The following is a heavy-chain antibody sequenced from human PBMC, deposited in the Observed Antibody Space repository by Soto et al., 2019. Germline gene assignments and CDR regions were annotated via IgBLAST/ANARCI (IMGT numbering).Heavy chain of an antibody. CDR1: GGSISSYY. D-gene: IGHD3-3*01. CDR2: IYYSGST. Sequence: SETLSLTCTVSGGSISSYYWSWIRQPPGKGLEWIGYIYYSGSTNYNPSLKSRVTISVDTSKNQFSLKLSSVTAADTAVYYCARVGVLSFGVVIGWFDPWGQGTLVTVSS. J-gene: IGHJ5*02. V-gene: IGHV4-59*01. CDR3: ARVGVLSFGVVIGWFDP.